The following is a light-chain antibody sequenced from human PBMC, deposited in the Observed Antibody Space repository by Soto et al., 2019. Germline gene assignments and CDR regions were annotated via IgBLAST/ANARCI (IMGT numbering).Light chain of an antibody. J-gene: IGLJ2*01. CDR3: AAWDDSLSGRDVV. CDR1: SSNIGSNY. Sequence: LTQPPSASGTPGQRVTISCSGSSSNIGSNYVYWYQQLPGTAPKLLIYRNNQRPSGVPDRFSGSKSGTSASLAISGLRSEDEADYYCAAWDDSLSGRDVVFGGGTKVTVL. CDR2: RNN. V-gene: IGLV1-47*01.